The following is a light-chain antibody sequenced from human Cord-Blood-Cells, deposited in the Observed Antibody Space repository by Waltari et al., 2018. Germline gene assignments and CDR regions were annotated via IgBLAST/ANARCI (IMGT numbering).Light chain of an antibody. CDR3: CSYAGSSTV. Sequence: QSALTQPASVSGSPGQSITISCTGTSSDVGSYNLVSWYQQHPGKAPKRMIYDGSKRPSGVSNRFSGSKSGNTASLTISGLQAEDEADYYCCSYAGSSTVFGGGTKLTVL. CDR1: SSDVGSYNL. J-gene: IGLJ3*02. CDR2: DGS. V-gene: IGLV2-23*01.